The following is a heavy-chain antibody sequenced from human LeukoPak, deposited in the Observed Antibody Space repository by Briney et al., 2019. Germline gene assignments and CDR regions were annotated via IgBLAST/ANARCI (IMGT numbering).Heavy chain of an antibody. CDR3: AKDMSSSSVEGPNFWVFDY. CDR2: ISWNSGSI. J-gene: IGHJ4*02. V-gene: IGHV3-9*01. Sequence: PGGSLRLSCAASGFTFDDYAMHWVRQAPGKGLEWVSGISWNSGSIGYADSVKGRFTISRDNAKNSLYLQMNSLRAEDTALYYCAKDMSSSSVEGPNFWVFDYWGQGTLVTVSS. CDR1: GFTFDDYA. D-gene: IGHD6-6*01.